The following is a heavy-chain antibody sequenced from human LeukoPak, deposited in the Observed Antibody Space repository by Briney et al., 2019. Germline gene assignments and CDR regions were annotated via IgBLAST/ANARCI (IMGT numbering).Heavy chain of an antibody. V-gene: IGHV4-59*12. Sequence: PSETLSLTCTVSGGSISSYYWSWIRQPPGKGLEWIGYIYYSGSTNYNPSLKSRVTISVDTSKNQFSLKLSSVTAADTAVYYCARGRRGTTVTTVELGYWGQGTLVTVSS. CDR1: GGSISSYY. CDR2: IYYSGST. D-gene: IGHD4-17*01. CDR3: ARGRRGTTVTTVELGY. J-gene: IGHJ4*02.